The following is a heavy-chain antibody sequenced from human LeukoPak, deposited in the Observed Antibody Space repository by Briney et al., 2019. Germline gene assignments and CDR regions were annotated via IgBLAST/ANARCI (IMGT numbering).Heavy chain of an antibody. CDR1: GFTFSSYE. CDR2: ISSSGSTI. V-gene: IGHV3-48*03. D-gene: IGHD5-18*01. Sequence: PGGSLRLSFAASGFTFSSYEMNWVRQAPGKGLEWVSYISSSGSTIYYADSVKGRFTISRDNAKNSLYLQMNSLRAEDTAVYYCAREVAMVKSPFDYWGQGTLVTVSS. J-gene: IGHJ4*02. CDR3: AREVAMVKSPFDY.